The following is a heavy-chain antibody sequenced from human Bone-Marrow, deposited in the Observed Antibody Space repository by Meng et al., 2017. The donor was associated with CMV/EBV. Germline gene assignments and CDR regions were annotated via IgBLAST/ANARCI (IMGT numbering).Heavy chain of an antibody. D-gene: IGHD3-3*01. CDR1: GFTFSSYS. Sequence: GGSLRLSCAASGFTFSSYSMNWVRQTPGKGLEWVSAISWNSAIRDYAGSVKGRFIISRDNAKKTLYLQMNTLRIEDTALYYCARAQKSALMTGMGVWGQGTTVTVSS. J-gene: IGHJ6*02. CDR3: ARAQKSALMTGMGV. CDR2: ISWNSAIR. V-gene: IGHV3-9*01.